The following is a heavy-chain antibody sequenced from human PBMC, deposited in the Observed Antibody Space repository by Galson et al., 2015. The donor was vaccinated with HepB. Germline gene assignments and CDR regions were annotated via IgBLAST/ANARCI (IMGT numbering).Heavy chain of an antibody. CDR1: GFTFTRYA. CDR3: AKDTNGYSVDY. V-gene: IGHV3-23*01. J-gene: IGHJ4*02. Sequence: SLRLSCAASGFTFTRYAMNWVRQAPGKGLEWVSSIGGSGTTTYYADSVKGRFTISRDNSKNSLYLQMNNLRSDDTAIYYCAKDTNGYSVDYWGQGTLVTVSS. D-gene: IGHD3-22*01. CDR2: IGGSGTTT.